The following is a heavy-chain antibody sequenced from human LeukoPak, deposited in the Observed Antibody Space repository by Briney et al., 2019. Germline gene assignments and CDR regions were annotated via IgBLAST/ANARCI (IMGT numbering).Heavy chain of an antibody. J-gene: IGHJ4*02. CDR3: ASLPLGIAAAGRLDY. D-gene: IGHD6-13*01. Sequence: SQTLSLTCTVSGGSISSGSYYWSWIRQPAGKGLEGIGRIYTSGSTNYNPSLKSRVTISVDTSKTQFSLKLSSVTAADTAVYYCASLPLGIAAAGRLDYWGQGTLVTVSS. CDR2: IYTSGST. CDR1: GGSISSGSYY. V-gene: IGHV4-61*02.